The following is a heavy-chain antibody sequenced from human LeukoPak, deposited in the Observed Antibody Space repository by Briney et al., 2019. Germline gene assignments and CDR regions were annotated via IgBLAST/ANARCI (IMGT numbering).Heavy chain of an antibody. CDR1: GFTFSSYW. V-gene: IGHV3-7*01. D-gene: IGHD3-9*01. CDR3: AKDNRRALGILTGYYDGSAYFDY. CDR2: IKQDGSEK. Sequence: PGGSLRLSCAASGFTFSSYWMSWVRQAPGKGLEWVANIKQDGSEKYHVDSVKGRFTISRDNAKNSLYLQMNSLRAEDTAVYYCAKDNRRALGILTGYYDGSAYFDYWGQGTLVTVSS. J-gene: IGHJ4*02.